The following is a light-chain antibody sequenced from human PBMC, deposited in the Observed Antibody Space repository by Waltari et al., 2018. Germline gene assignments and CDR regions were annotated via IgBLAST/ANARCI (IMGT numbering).Light chain of an antibody. CDR1: QSIGIY. CDR2: QAS. J-gene: IGKJ1*01. Sequence: EIVLTQSPGTLSLSPGERATLSCRASQSIGIYLAWYQQKSGQAPRLLIYQASSRATGIPDRFSGSGSGTDFSLTISRLEPEDFAVYYCQNYERLPATFGQGTKVEIK. CDR3: QNYERLPAT. V-gene: IGKV3-20*01.